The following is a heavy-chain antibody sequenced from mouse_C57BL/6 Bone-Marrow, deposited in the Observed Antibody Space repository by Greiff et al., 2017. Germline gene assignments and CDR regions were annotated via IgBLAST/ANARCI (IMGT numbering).Heavy chain of an antibody. J-gene: IGHJ2*01. Sequence: EVQLQQSGAELVQPGASVKLSCTASGFNIKAYYMHWVKQRTEQGLEWIGRIDPEDGETKYAANFQDKATMTADTATNTAYVQLSSLTYDDTAVYYFARRDGTYYFDYWGQGTTLTVSS. CDR1: GFNIKAYY. CDR2: IDPEDGET. D-gene: IGHD2-3*01. CDR3: ARRDGTYYFDY. V-gene: IGHV14-2*01.